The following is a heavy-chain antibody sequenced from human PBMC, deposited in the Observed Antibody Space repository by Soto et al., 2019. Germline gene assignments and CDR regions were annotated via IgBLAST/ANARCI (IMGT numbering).Heavy chain of an antibody. J-gene: IGHJ6*02. CDR3: ARGYNWNYYYYGMDV. D-gene: IGHD1-20*01. CDR1: GGSFSGYY. V-gene: IGHV4-34*01. Sequence: TLSLTCAVYGGSFSGYYWSWIRQPPGKGLEWIGEINHSGSTNYNPSLKSRVTISVDTSKNQFSLKLSSVTAADTAVYYCARGYNWNYYYYGMDVWGQGTTVTVSS. CDR2: INHSGST.